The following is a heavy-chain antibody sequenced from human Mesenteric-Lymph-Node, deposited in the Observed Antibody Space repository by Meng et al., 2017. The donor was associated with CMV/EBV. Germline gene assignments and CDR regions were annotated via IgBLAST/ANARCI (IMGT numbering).Heavy chain of an antibody. J-gene: IGHJ4*02. V-gene: IGHV4-34*01. Sequence: QVQLQQWGAGLLKPSETLSLTCAVYGGSFSGYYWSWIRQPPEKGLEWIGEINHSGVPNYNPSLKSRVTISLDRSKNQFSLKLSFVTAEDTAVYYCARGSDIPVNNYWGQGTLVTVSS. CDR3: ARGSDIPVNNY. D-gene: IGHD2-15*01. CDR2: INHSGVP. CDR1: GGSFSGYY.